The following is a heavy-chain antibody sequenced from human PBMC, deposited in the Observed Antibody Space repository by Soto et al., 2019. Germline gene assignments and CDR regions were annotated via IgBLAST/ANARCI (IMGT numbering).Heavy chain of an antibody. CDR1: GGSISSGDYY. V-gene: IGHV4-30-4*01. CDR2: IYYSGST. D-gene: IGHD3-22*01. Sequence: SETLSLTCTVSGGSISSGDYYWSWIRQPPGKGLEWIGYIYYSGSTYYNPSLKSRVTISVDTSKNQFSLKLSSVTAADTAVYYCVRTPYYYDSSGYYEYFQHWGQGTLVTVSS. J-gene: IGHJ1*01. CDR3: VRTPYYYDSSGYYEYFQH.